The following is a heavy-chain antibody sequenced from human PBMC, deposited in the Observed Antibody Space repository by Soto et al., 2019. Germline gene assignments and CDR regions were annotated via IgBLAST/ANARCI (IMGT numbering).Heavy chain of an antibody. V-gene: IGHV4-30-2*01. CDR1: GGSISSGGYS. D-gene: IGHD2-2*01. J-gene: IGHJ6*02. CDR2: IYHSGST. CDR3: ASFTYAYGMDV. Sequence: QLQLQESGSGLVKPSQTLSLTCAVSGGSISSGGYSWSWIRQPPGKGLEWIGYIYHSGSTYYNPSLKSRVTISVDRSKNQFSLKMSSVTAADTAVYYCASFTYAYGMDVWGQGTTVTVSS.